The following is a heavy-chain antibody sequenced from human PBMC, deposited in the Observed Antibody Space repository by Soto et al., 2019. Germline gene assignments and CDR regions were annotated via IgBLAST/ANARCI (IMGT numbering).Heavy chain of an antibody. V-gene: IGHV3-30*18. CDR3: AKGGPYGDYLSDYFDY. CDR2: ISYDGSNK. D-gene: IGHD4-17*01. CDR1: GFTFNSYG. J-gene: IGHJ4*02. Sequence: QVQLVASGGGVVQPGRSLRLSCAASGFTFNSYGMHWVRQAPGKGLEWVTVISYDGSNKYYEDSVKGRFTISRDNSKNTLYLQMNSLRAEDTAVYYCAKGGPYGDYLSDYFDYWGQGTLVTVSS.